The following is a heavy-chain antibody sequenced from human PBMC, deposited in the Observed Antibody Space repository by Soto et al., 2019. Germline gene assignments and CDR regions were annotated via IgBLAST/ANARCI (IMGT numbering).Heavy chain of an antibody. CDR1: GFSLSTSGVA. J-gene: IGHJ5*02. CDR2: IYWDDDK. D-gene: IGHD6-13*01. CDR3: AHGYSSSWYVWFDP. V-gene: IGHV2-5*02. Sequence: QITLKESGPTPVKPTQTLTPTCTLSGFSLSTSGVAVGWIRRPPGKALEWLALIYWDDDKRYSPSLKSRLTITKDTSKNQVVLTMTNMDPVDTATYYCAHGYSSSWYVWFDPWGQGTLVTVSS.